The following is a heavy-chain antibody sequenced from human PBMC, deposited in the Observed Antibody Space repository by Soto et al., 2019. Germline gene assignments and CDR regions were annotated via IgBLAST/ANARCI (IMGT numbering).Heavy chain of an antibody. CDR1: NGSIHSRNW. Sequence: QVQLQESGPGLVGPSGTLTLSCAVSNGSIHSRNWWSWVRQPPGKGLERIGEIYHSGSTKYNHSLKGRVSILIAKSKNHFSLTLTSVTVADTALYYCARADQSGWSHWGQGTRVTVSS. V-gene: IGHV4-4*02. J-gene: IGHJ4*02. CDR3: ARADQSGWSH. D-gene: IGHD6-19*01. CDR2: IYHSGST.